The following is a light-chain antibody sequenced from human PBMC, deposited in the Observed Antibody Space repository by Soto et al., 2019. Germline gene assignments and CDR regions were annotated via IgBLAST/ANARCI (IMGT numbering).Light chain of an antibody. CDR1: QGISGW. J-gene: IGKJ5*01. CDR2: AAS. Sequence: DLQMTQSPSSVSASVGDRVTITCRASQGISGWLTWYQQTPGKAPKVLIYAASSLQSGVPSRFSGSGSGTVFTLTISSLQPEDFATYYCQQANSYPITFGQGTRLEIK. CDR3: QQANSYPIT. V-gene: IGKV1-12*01.